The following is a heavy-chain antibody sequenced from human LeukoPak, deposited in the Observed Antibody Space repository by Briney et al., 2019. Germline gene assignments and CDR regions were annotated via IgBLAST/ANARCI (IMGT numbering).Heavy chain of an antibody. CDR1: GFTVRSNY. V-gene: IGHV3-11*04. CDR3: AELGITMIGGV. CDR2: ISSSGSTI. Sequence: GGSLRLSCAASGFTVRSNYMSWVRQAPGKGLEWVSYISSSGSTIYYADSVKGRFTISRDNAKNSLYLQMNSLRAEDTAVYYCAELGITMIGGVWGKGTTVTVSS. D-gene: IGHD3-10*02. J-gene: IGHJ6*04.